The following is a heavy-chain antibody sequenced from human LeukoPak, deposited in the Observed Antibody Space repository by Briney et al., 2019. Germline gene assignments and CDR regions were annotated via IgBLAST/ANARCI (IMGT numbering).Heavy chain of an antibody. CDR1: GFIFSSYT. J-gene: IGHJ3*02. CDR3: ARLSTSIVKYALDI. Sequence: GGSLRLSCAASGFIFSSYTMNWVRQAPGKGLEWVANIKPDGSETNYVDSVKGRFTISRDTAKNSLHLQMNSLRVEDTAMYHCARLSTSIVKYALDIWGQGTMVTVSS. CDR2: IKPDGSET. V-gene: IGHV3-7*01. D-gene: IGHD3-16*02.